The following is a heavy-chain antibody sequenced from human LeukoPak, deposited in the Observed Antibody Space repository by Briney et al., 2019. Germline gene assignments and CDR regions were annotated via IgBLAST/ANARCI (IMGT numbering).Heavy chain of an antibody. V-gene: IGHV4-61*02. D-gene: IGHD3-10*01. CDR1: GGSISSGSYY. CDR2: IYSSGST. CDR3: VRDKAGTMVRGVINGMDV. Sequence: PSETLSLICTVSGGSISSGSYYWSWVRQPAGKGLEWIGRIYSSGSTNYNPSLKSRVTMSVDTSKSQFSLRLRSVTAADTAVYYCVRDKAGTMVRGVINGMDVWGQGTTVTVSS. J-gene: IGHJ6*02.